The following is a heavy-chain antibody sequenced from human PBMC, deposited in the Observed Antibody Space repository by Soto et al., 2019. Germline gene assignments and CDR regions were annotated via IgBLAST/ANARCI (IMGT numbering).Heavy chain of an antibody. Sequence: QVQLQESGPGLVKPSQTLSLTCTVSGGSISSGGYYWSWIRQHPGKGLEWIGYIYYSGSTYYNPSLKSRVTISVDTSKNQFSLKLSSVTAADTAVYYCARLACSSTSCRPATHDYGDTPHLLNWYFDLWGRGTLVTVSS. J-gene: IGHJ2*01. D-gene: IGHD2-2*01. CDR3: ARLACSSTSCRPATHDYGDTPHLLNWYFDL. CDR2: IYYSGST. V-gene: IGHV4-31*03. CDR1: GGSISSGGYY.